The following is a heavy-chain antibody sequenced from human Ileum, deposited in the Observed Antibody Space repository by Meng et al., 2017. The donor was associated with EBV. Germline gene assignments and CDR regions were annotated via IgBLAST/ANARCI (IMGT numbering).Heavy chain of an antibody. CDR3: ARGGSGYYYGSGFDY. CDR2: IYYSVNT. V-gene: IGHV4-4*02. CDR1: ELYITNNYW. Sequence: LVEPSVYLSLPRFVSELYITNNYWCSCVRQPPGKVRKWIGEIYYSVNTYYNPALKSRDTISVDKSNNQFSLRLSSVPAADTAVYYCARGGSGYYYGSGFDYWGQGTLVTVSS. J-gene: IGHJ4*02. D-gene: IGHD3-10*01.